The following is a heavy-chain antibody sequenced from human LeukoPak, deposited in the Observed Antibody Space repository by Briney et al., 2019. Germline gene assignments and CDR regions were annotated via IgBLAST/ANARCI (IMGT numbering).Heavy chain of an antibody. V-gene: IGHV3-9*01. D-gene: IGHD2-2*01. CDR1: GFTFDDYA. J-gene: IGHJ4*02. CDR2: ISWNSGGI. CDR3: AKEGVPEGGYFDY. Sequence: GGSLRLSCAASGFTFDDYAMHWVRQAPGKGLEWVSGISWNSGGIGYADSVKGRFTISRDNSKNTLYLQMNSLRAEDTAVYYCAKEGVPEGGYFDYWGQGTLVTVSS.